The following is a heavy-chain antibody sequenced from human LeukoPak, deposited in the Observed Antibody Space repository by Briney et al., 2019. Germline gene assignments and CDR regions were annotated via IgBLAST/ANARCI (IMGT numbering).Heavy chain of an antibody. CDR1: GFTFSSYG. V-gene: IGHV3-30*18. CDR2: ISYDGHNK. J-gene: IGHJ4*02. Sequence: GGSLRLSCAASGFTFSSYGMHWVRQAPGKGLEWVAVISYDGHNKYYTDSVKGRFTISRDNSKNTLYLQMNSLRAEDTAVYYCAKGSDCSSPSCPIDYWGQGTLVTVSP. CDR3: AKGSDCSSPSCPIDY. D-gene: IGHD2-2*01.